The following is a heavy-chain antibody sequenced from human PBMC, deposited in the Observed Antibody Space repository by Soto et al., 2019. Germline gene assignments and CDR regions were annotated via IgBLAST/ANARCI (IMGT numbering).Heavy chain of an antibody. V-gene: IGHV3-23*01. D-gene: IGHD2-15*01. Sequence: GGSLRLSCATSGFTFSSYAMTWVRQAPGKGLEWVSTFNGNGGLTYYADSVEGRFTISRDNSKNTLYLQMDSLRAEDTAIYYCAKDNSLHWFDPWGQGTLVTVSS. CDR2: FNGNGGLT. J-gene: IGHJ5*02. CDR3: AKDNSLHWFDP. CDR1: GFTFSSYA.